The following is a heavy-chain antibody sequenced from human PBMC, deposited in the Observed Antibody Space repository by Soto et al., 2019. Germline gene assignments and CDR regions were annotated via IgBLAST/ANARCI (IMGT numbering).Heavy chain of an antibody. D-gene: IGHD2-15*01. CDR3: ARVDGSGGSCYEFDY. J-gene: IGHJ4*02. CDR1: GGSISSGGYY. V-gene: IGHV4-31*03. Sequence: PSETLSLTCTVSGGSISSGGYYWSWIRQHPGKGLEWIGYIYYSGSTYYNPSLKSRVTISVDTSKNQFSLKLSSVTAADTAVYYCARVDGSGGSCYEFDYWGQGTLVTVSS. CDR2: IYYSGST.